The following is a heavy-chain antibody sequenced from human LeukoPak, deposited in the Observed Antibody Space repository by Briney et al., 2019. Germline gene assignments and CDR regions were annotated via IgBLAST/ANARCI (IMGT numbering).Heavy chain of an antibody. Sequence: SETLSLTCTVSGGSISSGSYYWSWIRQPAGKGLEWIGRIYTSGSTNYNPSLKSRVTISVDTSKNQFSLKLSSVTAADTAVYYCASFWIAAAGEYFDYWGQGTPVTVSS. D-gene: IGHD6-13*01. V-gene: IGHV4-61*02. CDR3: ASFWIAAAGEYFDY. CDR2: IYTSGST. J-gene: IGHJ4*02. CDR1: GGSISSGSYY.